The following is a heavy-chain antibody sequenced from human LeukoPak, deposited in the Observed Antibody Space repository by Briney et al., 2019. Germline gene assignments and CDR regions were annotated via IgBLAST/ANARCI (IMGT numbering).Heavy chain of an antibody. V-gene: IGHV3-48*04. CDR2: ISSSSSTI. CDR3: ARHRGADSSGWLDY. Sequence: GGSLRLSCAASGFTFSTYSMNWVRQTPGKGLEWVSYISSSSSTILYADSVKGRFTISRDNAKNSLYLQMNSLGAADTAVYYCARHRGADSSGWLDYWGQGTLVTVSS. CDR1: GFTFSTYS. D-gene: IGHD6-19*01. J-gene: IGHJ4*02.